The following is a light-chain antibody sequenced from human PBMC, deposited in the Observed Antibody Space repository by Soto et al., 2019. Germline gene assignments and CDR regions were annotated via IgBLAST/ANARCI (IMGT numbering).Light chain of an antibody. Sequence: EIKMTQSQLTLPASPDETAIFSCRASQSVGSNIAWYHKKPGQSPKLLVYDTSPRATAIPARVSGGGSGTVFTLTIDNLQPEDFAVSYCQRYYQWPWYGFGQGTKADI. CDR1: QSVGSN. CDR2: DTS. V-gene: IGKV3-15*01. J-gene: IGKJ2*03. CDR3: QRYYQWPWYG.